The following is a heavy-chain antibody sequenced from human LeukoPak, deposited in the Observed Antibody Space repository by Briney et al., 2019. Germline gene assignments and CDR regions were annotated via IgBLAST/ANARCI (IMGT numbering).Heavy chain of an antibody. CDR3: ARESHVTREDY. D-gene: IGHD3-10*01. V-gene: IGHV1-18*01. CDR2: ISANNGNT. Sequence: ASVKVSCKASGYTFTSYGISWVRQAPGQGLEWMGWISANNGNTDYPQKLQGRVTMTTDTSTSTAYMELRSLRSDDTAVYYCARESHVTREDYWGQGTLVTVSS. J-gene: IGHJ4*02. CDR1: GYTFTSYG.